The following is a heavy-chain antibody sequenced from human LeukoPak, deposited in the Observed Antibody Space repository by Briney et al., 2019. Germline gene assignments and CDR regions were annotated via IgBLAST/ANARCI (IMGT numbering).Heavy chain of an antibody. J-gene: IGHJ5*02. D-gene: IGHD3-10*02. CDR1: GFTFTSFG. V-gene: IGHV3-33*06. CDR2: IWFDGTDK. Sequence: GGSLRLSCVTSGFTFTSFGMHWVRQAPGKGLEWVAGIWFDGTDKYYADSVKGRFTVSRDNSKNTVHLQMNGLRAEDTAVYYCAKEVFEESADNWFDPWGQGTLVTVSS. CDR3: AKEVFEESADNWFDP.